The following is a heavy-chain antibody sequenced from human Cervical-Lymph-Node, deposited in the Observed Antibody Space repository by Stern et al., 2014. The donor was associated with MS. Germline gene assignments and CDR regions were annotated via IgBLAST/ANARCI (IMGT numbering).Heavy chain of an antibody. CDR2: IITIFGTA. V-gene: IGHV1-69*01. CDR1: GVTFSSYG. D-gene: IGHD3-22*01. J-gene: IGHJ6*02. Sequence: VQLVESGAGLKKPGPSVKVSCKASGVTFSSYGISWGRQAPGQGLEWMGRIITIFGTANYEQKFQGRVTITADDAKTKDYLALSSLRSEDTAVYYCACPYYYDSSGSRWRSYYYGMDVWGQGTTVTVSS. CDR3: ACPYYYDSSGSRWRSYYYGMDV.